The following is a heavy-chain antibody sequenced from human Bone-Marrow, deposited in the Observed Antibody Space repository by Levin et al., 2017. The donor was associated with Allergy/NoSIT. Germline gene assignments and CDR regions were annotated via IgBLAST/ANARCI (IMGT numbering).Heavy chain of an antibody. Sequence: EASVKVSCKTSGGSFSNFAFSWFRQAPGQGLEWMGGVVPIFLSPKYAQRFQGRFTVTADESTSTLYMELRSLTSDDTAFYYCARGQGTWGTAWFYWGQGTLITVSS. CDR2: VVPIFLSP. D-gene: IGHD6-19*01. CDR3: ARGQGTWGTAWFY. V-gene: IGHV1-69*13. J-gene: IGHJ4*02. CDR1: GGSFSNFA.